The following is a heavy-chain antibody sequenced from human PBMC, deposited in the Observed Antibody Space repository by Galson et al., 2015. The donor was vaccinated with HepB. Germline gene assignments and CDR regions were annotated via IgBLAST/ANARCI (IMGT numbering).Heavy chain of an antibody. D-gene: IGHD3-9*01. CDR2: ISGGGGNT. CDR3: AKVPYYDLLPSYSNFDY. V-gene: IGHV3-23*01. Sequence: SLRLSCAASGFTFSSHAMSWVRQAPGKGLEWVSAISGGGGNTYYADSVKGRFTISRDNSKDTLYLQMNSLRAEDTALYYCAKVPYYDLLPSYSNFDYWGQGTLVTVSS. J-gene: IGHJ4*02. CDR1: GFTFSSHA.